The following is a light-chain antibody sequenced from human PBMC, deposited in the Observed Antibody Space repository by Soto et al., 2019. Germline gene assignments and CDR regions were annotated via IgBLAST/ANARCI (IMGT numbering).Light chain of an antibody. J-gene: IGKJ2*01. CDR1: HSVSSSY. CDR3: QQYGSSPPYT. V-gene: IGKV3-20*01. Sequence: EIVLTQSPGTLSLSPGERATLSCRASHSVSSSYLAWYQQNPGQAPRLLIYGASSRATGIPDRFSGSGSGTDFTLTISRLEPEDFAVDYCQQYGSSPPYTFGQGTKLEIK. CDR2: GAS.